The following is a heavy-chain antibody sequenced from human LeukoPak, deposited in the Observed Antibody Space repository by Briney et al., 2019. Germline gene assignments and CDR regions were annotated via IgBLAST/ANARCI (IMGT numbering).Heavy chain of an antibody. J-gene: IGHJ4*02. Sequence: ASVKVSCKASGYTFTSYGISWVRQAPGQGLEWMGWINPNSGGTNYAQKFQGRVTMTRDTSISTAYMELSRLRSDDTAVYYCARATYYYDSSGYYVYYFDYWGQGTLVTVSS. CDR2: INPNSGGT. V-gene: IGHV1-2*02. CDR3: ARATYYYDSSGYYVYYFDY. CDR1: GYTFTSYG. D-gene: IGHD3-22*01.